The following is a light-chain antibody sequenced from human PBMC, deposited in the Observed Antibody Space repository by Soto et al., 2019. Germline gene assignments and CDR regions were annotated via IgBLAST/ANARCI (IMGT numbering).Light chain of an antibody. CDR2: GAS. CDR3: QQYNNWSLT. J-gene: IGKJ4*01. Sequence: EIVMTQSPATLSVSPGERATLSCRASQSVSSNLAWYPQKPGQAPRRLIYGASTRATGIPARFSGSGSGTEFTLTISSLQSEDFAVYYCQQYNNWSLTFGGGTKVEIK. CDR1: QSVSSN. V-gene: IGKV3-15*01.